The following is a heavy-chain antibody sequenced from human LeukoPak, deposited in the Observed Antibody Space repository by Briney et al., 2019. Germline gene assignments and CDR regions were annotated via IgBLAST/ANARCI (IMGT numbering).Heavy chain of an antibody. Sequence: GGSLRLSCAASGFTFSSYGMHWVRQAPGKGLEWVAVISYDGSNKYYADSVKGRFTISRDNSKNTLYLQMNSLRAEDTAVYYCEAFDYVSRYYYYGMDVWGQGTTVTVSS. J-gene: IGHJ6*02. D-gene: IGHD4-17*01. CDR2: ISYDGSNK. V-gene: IGHV3-30*03. CDR3: EAFDYVSRYYYYGMDV. CDR1: GFTFSSYG.